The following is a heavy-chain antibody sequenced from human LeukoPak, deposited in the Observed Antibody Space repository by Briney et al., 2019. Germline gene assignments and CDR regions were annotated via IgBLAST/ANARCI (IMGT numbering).Heavy chain of an antibody. CDR3: ARVVAAAGTWPDY. D-gene: IGHD6-13*01. V-gene: IGHV1-18*01. CDR1: GGTFSSYA. CDR2: ISAYNGNT. J-gene: IGHJ4*02. Sequence: ASVKVSCKASGGTFSSYAISWVRQAPGQGLEWMGWISAYNGNTNYAQKLQGRVTMTTDTSTSTAYMELRSLRSDDTAVYYCARVVAAAGTWPDYWGQGTLVTVSS.